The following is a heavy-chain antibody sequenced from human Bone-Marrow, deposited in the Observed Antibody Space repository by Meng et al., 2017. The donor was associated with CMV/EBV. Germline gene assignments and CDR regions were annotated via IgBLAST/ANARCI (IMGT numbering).Heavy chain of an antibody. Sequence: GGSLRLTFAASGFTFSSYAMHWVRQAPGKGLEWVAVISYDGSNKYYADSVKGRFTISRDNSNNTPYLQMNSLRAEHTAVYYCARGGACGPIVLVPAATIYYYYGMDVWGQGTTVTVSS. D-gene: IGHD2-2*01. CDR3: ARGGACGPIVLVPAATIYYYYGMDV. CDR2: ISYDGSNK. V-gene: IGHV3-30*04. CDR1: GFTFSSYA. J-gene: IGHJ6*02.